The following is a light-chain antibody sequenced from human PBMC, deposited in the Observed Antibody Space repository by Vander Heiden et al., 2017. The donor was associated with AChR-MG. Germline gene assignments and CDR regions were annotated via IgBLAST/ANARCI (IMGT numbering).Light chain of an antibody. CDR1: QSVNSD. Sequence: EIVFTQSPATLSLSPGEGATLSCRASQSVNSDLVWYQQKPGQAPRVLIYDASKRASDIPARFSGSGSGTDFTFTISSLEPEDFALYYCQQRSGWPPSITFGGGTKVEIK. CDR3: QQRSGWPPSIT. J-gene: IGKJ4*01. V-gene: IGKV3-11*01. CDR2: DAS.